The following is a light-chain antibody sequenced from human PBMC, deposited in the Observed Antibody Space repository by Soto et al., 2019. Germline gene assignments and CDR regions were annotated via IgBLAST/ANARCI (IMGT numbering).Light chain of an antibody. CDR2: GAS. V-gene: IGKV3-15*01. CDR3: QQYGSSPPWT. J-gene: IGKJ1*01. Sequence: EIVMTQSPATLSVSPGERATLSCRASENIYTNLAWYQQKPGQAPRLLFYGASTRATGLPARFSGTGSGTEFTLTINSLQAEDFAVYYCQQYGSSPPWTFGQGTKVEIK. CDR1: ENIYTN.